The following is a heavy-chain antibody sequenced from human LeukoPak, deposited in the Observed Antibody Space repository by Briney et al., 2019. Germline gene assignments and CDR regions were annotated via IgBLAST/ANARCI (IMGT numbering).Heavy chain of an antibody. CDR2: IYYSGST. D-gene: IGHD2-2*01. CDR3: ARHDCSSTSCYLVTGTTFNY. V-gene: IGHV4-59*08. J-gene: IGHJ4*02. Sequence: SETLSLTCTVSGGSISSYYWSWIRQPPGKGLEWIGYIYYSGSTNYNPSLKSRVTISVDTSKNQFSLKLSSVTAADTAVYYCARHDCSSTSCYLVTGTTFNYWGQGTLVTVSS. CDR1: GGSISSYY.